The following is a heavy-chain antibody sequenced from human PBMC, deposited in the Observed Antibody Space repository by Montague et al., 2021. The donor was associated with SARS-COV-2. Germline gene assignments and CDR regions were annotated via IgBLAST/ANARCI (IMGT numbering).Heavy chain of an antibody. CDR2: INHSGST. D-gene: IGHD3-10*01. V-gene: IGHV4-34*01. Sequence: SETLSLTCAVYGGSFSGYYWSWIRQPPGKGLEWIGEINHSGSTNYNPSLKRRVTILVDTSKNQFSLKLSSVTAADTAVYYCARVRYYGSGTSLGMDVWGQGTTVTVSS. CDR3: ARVRYYGSGTSLGMDV. CDR1: GGSFSGYY. J-gene: IGHJ6*02.